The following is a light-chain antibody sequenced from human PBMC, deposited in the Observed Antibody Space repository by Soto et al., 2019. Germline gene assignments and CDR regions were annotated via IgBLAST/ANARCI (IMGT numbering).Light chain of an antibody. CDR3: QTWGTGIQV. CDR1: SGRSKYA. V-gene: IGLV4-69*01. CDR2: VNSDGSH. J-gene: IGLJ1*01. Sequence: QPVLTQSPSASASLGASVKLTCTLSSGRSKYAIAWRQQQPEKGPRHLMKVNSDGSHIKWDGIPDRFSGSSSGAERYLTIYSLQPDDESDYYFQTWGTGIQVFGTGTKLTVL.